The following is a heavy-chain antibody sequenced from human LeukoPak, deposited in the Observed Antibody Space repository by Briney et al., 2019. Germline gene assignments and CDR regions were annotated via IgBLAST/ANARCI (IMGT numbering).Heavy chain of an antibody. D-gene: IGHD3-10*01. CDR3: ARSYEGRFGHMDV. V-gene: IGHV4-59*01. CDR1: GGSISSYY. Sequence: PSETLSLTCTVSGGSISSYYWSWIRQPPGKGLEWIGYIYYSGSTNYNPSLKSRVTISVDTSKNQFSLKLSSVTAADTAVYYCARSYEGRFGHMDVWGKGTTVTVSS. J-gene: IGHJ6*03. CDR2: IYYSGST.